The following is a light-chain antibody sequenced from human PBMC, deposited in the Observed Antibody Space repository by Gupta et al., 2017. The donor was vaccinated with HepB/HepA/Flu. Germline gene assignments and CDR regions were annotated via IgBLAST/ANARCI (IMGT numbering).Light chain of an antibody. CDR1: QSVSSY. Sequence: EIVFTPTPATPSLSPGGRATLSCRASQSVSSYLAWYQQKPGQAPRLLIYDASNRATGIPARFSGSGSGTDFTLTISSLEPEDFAVYYCQQRSNWPPEVTFGPGTKVDIK. V-gene: IGKV3-11*01. CDR2: DAS. J-gene: IGKJ3*01. CDR3: QQRSNWPPEVT.